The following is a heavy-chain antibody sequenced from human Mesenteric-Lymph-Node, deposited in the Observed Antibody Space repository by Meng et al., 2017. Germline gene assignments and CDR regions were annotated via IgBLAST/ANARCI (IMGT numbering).Heavy chain of an antibody. J-gene: IGHJ6*02. CDR3: ARVTRFGELLEYGMDV. D-gene: IGHD3-10*02. V-gene: IGHV1-2*06. CDR2: INPNSGGT. CDR1: GYTFTGYY. Sequence: ASVKVSCKASGYTFTGYYMHWVRQAPGQGLEWMGRINPNSGGTNYAQKFQGRVTMTRDTSISTAYMELSRLRSDDTAVYYCARVTRFGELLEYGMDVWGQGTTVTVSS.